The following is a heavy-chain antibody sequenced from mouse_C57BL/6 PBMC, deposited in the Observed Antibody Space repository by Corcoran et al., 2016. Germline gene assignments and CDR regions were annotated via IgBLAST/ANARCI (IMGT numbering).Heavy chain of an antibody. V-gene: IGHV9-3*01. CDR2: INTYSGVP. CDR3: ARRGLTGYAMDY. Sequence: QIQLVQAGPGLKKPGETVKISCKEAGYTVTTYGRSWVKQATGKGLKWMGWINTYSGVPTYADDFKGRFVFSLETSARTAYLQINNLKNEDTATYFCARRGLTGYAMDYWGQGTSVTVSS. D-gene: IGHD4-1*01. CDR1: GYTVTTYG. J-gene: IGHJ4*01.